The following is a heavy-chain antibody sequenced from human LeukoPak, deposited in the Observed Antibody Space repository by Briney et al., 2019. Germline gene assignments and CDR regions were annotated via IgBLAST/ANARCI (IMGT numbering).Heavy chain of an antibody. CDR2: ISSDGTNK. V-gene: IGHV3-30*18. CDR1: GFTFKYYG. J-gene: IGHJ2*01. CDR3: AKGLIGAAYGYFDL. Sequence: GGSLRLSCAASGFTFKYYGMHWVRQAPGKGLEWVAVISSDGTNKYYADSVKGRFTISRDNSKDTLYLQMNSLRAEDTTIYYCAKGLIGAAYGYFDLWGRGTMVTVSS. D-gene: IGHD1-26*01.